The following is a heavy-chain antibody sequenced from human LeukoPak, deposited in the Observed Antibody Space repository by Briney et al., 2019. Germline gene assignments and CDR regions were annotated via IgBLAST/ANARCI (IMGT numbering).Heavy chain of an antibody. Sequence: GRSLRLSCTASGFTFGDYAMSWVRQAPGKGLEWVGFIRSKAYGGTTEYAASVKGRFTISRDDSKSIAYLQMNSLKTEDTAVYYCTRAYYDFWSGYSGFNYWGQGTLVTVSS. D-gene: IGHD3-3*01. J-gene: IGHJ4*02. CDR2: IRSKAYGGTT. CDR1: GFTFGDYA. V-gene: IGHV3-49*04. CDR3: TRAYYDFWSGYSGFNY.